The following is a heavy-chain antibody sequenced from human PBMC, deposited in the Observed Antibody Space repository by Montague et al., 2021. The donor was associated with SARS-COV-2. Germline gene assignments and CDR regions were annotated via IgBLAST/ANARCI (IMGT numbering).Heavy chain of an antibody. Sequence: CAISGDSVGSEVASCNWVRQSPSRDLEWLSRTYYSSKRYNDYAESVKSRITIDPDTSKHQFSLHLNSVTPEDTAVYYCAIIPVGSKYYFDFWGQGTLVTVSS. CDR1: GDSVGSEVAS. CDR2: TYYSSKRYN. CDR3: AIIPVGSKYYFDF. D-gene: IGHD2-2*01. J-gene: IGHJ4*02. V-gene: IGHV6-1*01.